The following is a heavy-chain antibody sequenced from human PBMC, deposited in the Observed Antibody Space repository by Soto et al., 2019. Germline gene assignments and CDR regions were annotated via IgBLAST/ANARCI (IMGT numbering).Heavy chain of an antibody. J-gene: IGHJ6*02. CDR1: GFTFSSYA. D-gene: IGHD6-13*01. CDR2: ISGSGGST. Sequence: PGGSLRLSCAASGFTFSSYAMSWVRQAPGKGLEWVSAISGSGGSTYYADSVKGRFTISRDNSKNMLYLQMNSLRAEDTAVYYCAREIAAAGTGMDVCGQGTTVTVSS. V-gene: IGHV3-23*01. CDR3: AREIAAAGTGMDV.